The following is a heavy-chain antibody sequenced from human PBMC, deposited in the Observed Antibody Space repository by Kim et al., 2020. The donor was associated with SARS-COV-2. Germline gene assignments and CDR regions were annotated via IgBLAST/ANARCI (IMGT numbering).Heavy chain of an antibody. J-gene: IGHJ6*02. CDR1: GYTLTELS. Sequence: ASVKVSCKVSGYTLTELSMHWVRQAPGKGLEWMGGFDPEDGETIYAQKFQGRVTMTEDTSTDTAYMELSSLRSEDTAVYYCATAPTRPHPRYSGSFGYYYYGMDVWGQGTTVTVSS. CDR3: ATAPTRPHPRYSGSFGYYYYGMDV. D-gene: IGHD1-26*01. V-gene: IGHV1-24*01. CDR2: FDPEDGET.